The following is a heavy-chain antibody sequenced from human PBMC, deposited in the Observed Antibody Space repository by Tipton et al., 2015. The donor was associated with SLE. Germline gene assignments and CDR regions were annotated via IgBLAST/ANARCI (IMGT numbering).Heavy chain of an antibody. J-gene: IGHJ6*03. D-gene: IGHD6-13*01. CDR1: GDSISSYY. Sequence: LRLSCTVSGDSISSYYWSWIRQSPGKGLEWIGYISTSGSTNYNPSLTSRVTISVDTSKNQFSLNLSSVTAADTAVYYCARDPGGSSSWNYMDLWGKGTTVTVSS. V-gene: IGHV4-4*08. CDR2: ISTSGST. CDR3: ARDPGGSSSWNYMDL.